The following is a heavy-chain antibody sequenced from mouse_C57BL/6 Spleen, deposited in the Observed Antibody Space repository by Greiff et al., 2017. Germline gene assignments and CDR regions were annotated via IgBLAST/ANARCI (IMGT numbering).Heavy chain of an antibody. V-gene: IGHV5-17*01. D-gene: IGHD1-1*01. CDR1: GFTFSDYG. Sequence: EVQLVESGGGLVKPGGSLKLSCAASGFTFSDYGMHWVRQAPEKGLEWVAYISSGSSTIYYADTVKGRFPISRDNAKNTLFLQMTSLRSEDTAMYYCARPYNYYGSSYFDYWGQGTTLTVSS. CDR2: ISSGSSTI. CDR3: ARPYNYYGSSYFDY. J-gene: IGHJ2*01.